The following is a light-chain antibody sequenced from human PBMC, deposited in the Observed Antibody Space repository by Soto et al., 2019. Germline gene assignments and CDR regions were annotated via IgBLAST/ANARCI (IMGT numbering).Light chain of an antibody. J-gene: IGKJ1*01. CDR1: QSISNW. CDR3: QQSYSTPRT. V-gene: IGKV1-39*01. Sequence: DIQMTQSPSTLSAFVGDRVTITCRASQSISNWLAWYQQKPGKAPKLLIYAASSLQSGVPSRFSGSVSGTDFTLTISSLQPEDFATYYCQQSYSTPRTFGQGPRWIS. CDR2: AAS.